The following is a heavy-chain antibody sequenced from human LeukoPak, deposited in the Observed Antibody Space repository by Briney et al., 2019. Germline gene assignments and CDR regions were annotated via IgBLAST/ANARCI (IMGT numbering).Heavy chain of an antibody. Sequence: SQTLSLTCTVSGGSIGSGGYYWSWIRQHPGKGLEWIGYIYYSGSTYYNPSLKSRVTISVDTSKNQFSLKLSPVTAADTAVYYCARGLDCGGDCYAYFDYWGQGTLVTVSS. J-gene: IGHJ4*02. D-gene: IGHD2-21*02. CDR2: IYYSGST. V-gene: IGHV4-31*03. CDR3: ARGLDCGGDCYAYFDY. CDR1: GGSIGSGGYY.